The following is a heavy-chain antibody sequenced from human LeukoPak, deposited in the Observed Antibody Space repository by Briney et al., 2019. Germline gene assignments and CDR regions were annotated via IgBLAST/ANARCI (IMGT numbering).Heavy chain of an antibody. J-gene: IGHJ4*02. Sequence: PSETLSLTCTVSGGSVSSGTYYWSWIRQPPGKGLEWIGYIYYSGSTNYNPSLKSRVTISMDTSKNQFSLKLSSVTAADTAVYYCARGGSSSGWPYFDYWGQGTLVTVSS. CDR1: GGSVSSGTYY. CDR2: IYYSGST. V-gene: IGHV4-61*01. D-gene: IGHD6-19*01. CDR3: ARGGSSSGWPYFDY.